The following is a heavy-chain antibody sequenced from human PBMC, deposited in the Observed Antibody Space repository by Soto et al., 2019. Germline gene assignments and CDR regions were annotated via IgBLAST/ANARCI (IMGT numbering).Heavy chain of an antibody. J-gene: IGHJ4*02. Sequence: KTSETLSLTCTVSGGSISSSSYYWGWIRQPPGKGLEWIGRIYYSGSTYYNPSLKSRVTISVDTSKNQFSLKLSSVTAADTAVYYCARLNVLLWFGELVPDEDYYFDYWGQGTLVTVSS. D-gene: IGHD3-10*01. CDR1: GGSISSSSYY. CDR3: ARLNVLLWFGELVPDEDYYFDY. CDR2: IYYSGST. V-gene: IGHV4-39*01.